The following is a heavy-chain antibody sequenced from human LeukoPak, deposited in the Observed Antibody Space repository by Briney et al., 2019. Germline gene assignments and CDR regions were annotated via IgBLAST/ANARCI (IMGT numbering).Heavy chain of an antibody. V-gene: IGHV1-46*01. Sequence: GASVTVSCTASGYTFTSYYMHWVRQAPGQGLEWMGIINPSGGSTSYAQKFQGRVTMTRDTSTSTVYMELSSLRSEDTAVYYCASQGWSRDFDYWGQGTLVTVSS. J-gene: IGHJ4*02. D-gene: IGHD6-19*01. CDR3: ASQGWSRDFDY. CDR2: INPSGGST. CDR1: GYTFTSYY.